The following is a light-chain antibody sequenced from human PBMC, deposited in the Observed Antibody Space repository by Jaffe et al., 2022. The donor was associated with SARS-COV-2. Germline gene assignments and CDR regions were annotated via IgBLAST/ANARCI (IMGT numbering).Light chain of an antibody. CDR1: QSVSSTY. CDR3: QQYGSSPWT. CDR2: GAS. Sequence: EIVLTQSPGTLSLSPGERATLSCRASQSVSSTYLGWYQQKPGQAPRLLIHGASSRATGIPDRFSGSGSGTDFTLTISRLEPEDSAVYYCQQYGSSPWTFGQGTKVEIK. J-gene: IGKJ1*01. V-gene: IGKV3-20*01.